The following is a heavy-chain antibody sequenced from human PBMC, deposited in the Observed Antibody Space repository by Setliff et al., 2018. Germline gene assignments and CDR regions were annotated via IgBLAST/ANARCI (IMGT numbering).Heavy chain of an antibody. D-gene: IGHD3-9*01. CDR1: GFSFNDYA. J-gene: IGHJ2*01. CDR2: ISWDGGNM. Sequence: GGSLRLSCAASGFSFNDYAMHWVRQTPGKGLEWVSGISWDGGNMDYADSVKGRFTISRDNAKNSLYLQMNSLGAADTAFYYCAKDIVRYYLDTRGFDLWGRGTLVTVSS. CDR3: AKDIVRYYLDTRGFDL. V-gene: IGHV3-9*01.